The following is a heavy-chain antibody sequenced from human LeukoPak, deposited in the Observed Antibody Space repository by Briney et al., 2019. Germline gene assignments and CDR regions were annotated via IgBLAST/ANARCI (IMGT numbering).Heavy chain of an antibody. CDR2: IYYSGRT. V-gene: IGHV4-34*01. CDR1: GGSFSGYY. J-gene: IGHJ4*02. D-gene: IGHD2-2*01. Sequence: SETLSLTCAVYGGSFSGYYWSWIRQPPGKGLEWIGSIYYSGRTYYNPSLESRITISVDTSKNQFSLKLSSVTAADTAVYHCATQVGYCSSASCYNFDYWGQGTLVSVSS. CDR3: ATQVGYCSSASCYNFDY.